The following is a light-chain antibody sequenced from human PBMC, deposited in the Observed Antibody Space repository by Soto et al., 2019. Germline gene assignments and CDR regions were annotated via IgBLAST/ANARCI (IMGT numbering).Light chain of an antibody. CDR3: QQYGTSPFT. CDR1: QSVNNNY. Sequence: EIVLTQSPGTLSLSPGERATLSCRASQSVNNNYLAWYQQKPGQAPRLLISGTSNRATGIPDRFSGSGSGTDFTLAISRLEPEDCAVYYCQQYGTSPFTFVPGNKVDLK. CDR2: GTS. V-gene: IGKV3-20*01. J-gene: IGKJ3*01.